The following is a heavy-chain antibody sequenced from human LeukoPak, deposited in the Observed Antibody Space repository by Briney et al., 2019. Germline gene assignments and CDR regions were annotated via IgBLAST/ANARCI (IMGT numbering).Heavy chain of an antibody. D-gene: IGHD4-23*01. CDR2: IYYGGTN. Sequence: GSLRLSCAASGFTFSNYWMTWVRQAPGKGLEWIGTIYYGGTNYYNPSLKSRVTISVDTSKNQFSLNLNSVTAADTAVYYCAYGSNSAADHWGQGTLVTVSS. CDR1: GFTFSNYW. J-gene: IGHJ4*02. V-gene: IGHV4-59*04. CDR3: AYGSNSAADH.